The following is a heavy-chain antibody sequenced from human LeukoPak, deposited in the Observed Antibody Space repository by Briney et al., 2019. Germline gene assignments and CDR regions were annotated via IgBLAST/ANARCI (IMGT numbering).Heavy chain of an antibody. D-gene: IGHD3-9*01. CDR3: AKDSSVGYSDWLAPGGDPYYMDV. J-gene: IGHJ6*03. V-gene: IGHV3-30*02. Sequence: GGSLRLSCAASGFTFSSYDMHWVRQAPGKGLEWVVFIRYDGSNKYYADSVKGRFTISRDNSKNTLYLPMNSLRAEDTAVYYCAKDSSVGYSDWLAPGGDPYYMDVWGKGTTVTSSS. CDR1: GFTFSSYD. CDR2: IRYDGSNK.